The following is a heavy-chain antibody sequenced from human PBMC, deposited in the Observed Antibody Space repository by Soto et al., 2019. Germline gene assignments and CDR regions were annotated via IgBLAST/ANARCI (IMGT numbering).Heavy chain of an antibody. Sequence: ASVKVSCKASGYTFTSYGISWVRQAPGQGLEWMGWISAYNGNTNYAQKLQGRVTMTTDTSTSTAYMELRSLRSDDTAVYYCARGSGQRSLVVAATNFDYWGEGTLVTVSS. CDR3: ARGSGQRSLVVAATNFDY. V-gene: IGHV1-18*04. CDR1: GYTFTSYG. CDR2: ISAYNGNT. J-gene: IGHJ4*02. D-gene: IGHD2-15*01.